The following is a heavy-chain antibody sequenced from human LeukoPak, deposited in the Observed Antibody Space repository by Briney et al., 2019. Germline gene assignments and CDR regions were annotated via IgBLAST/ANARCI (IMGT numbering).Heavy chain of an antibody. CDR1: GITFSSYG. J-gene: IGHJ4*02. Sequence: GGSLRLSCAASGITFSSYGMSWVRQAPGKGLEWVSSISSTGGTTYYADSVKGRFTISRDNSKNTLYLQMNSLRAEGTAVYYCTRDPRRLDYWGQGTLVTVSS. CDR3: TRDPRRLDY. V-gene: IGHV3-23*01. CDR2: ISSTGGTT.